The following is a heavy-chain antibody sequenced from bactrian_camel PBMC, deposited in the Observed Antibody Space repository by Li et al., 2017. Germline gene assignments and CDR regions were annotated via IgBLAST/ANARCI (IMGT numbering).Heavy chain of an antibody. D-gene: IGHD1*01. V-gene: IGHV3S40*01. CDR2: INSGGSST. J-gene: IGHJ4*01. Sequence: VQLVESGGGLVQPGGALRLSCAASGFTFSTYAMTWVRQAPGKGLEWVSSINSGGSSTYYADSVKGRFTISRDNAKNELYLEVNSLRTEDTAMYYCALSPWNSERPRGQGTQVTVS. CDR3: ALSPWNSERP. CDR1: GFTFSTYA.